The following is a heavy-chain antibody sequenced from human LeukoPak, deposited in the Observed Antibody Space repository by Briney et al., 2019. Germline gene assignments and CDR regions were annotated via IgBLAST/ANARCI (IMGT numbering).Heavy chain of an antibody. CDR2: IKQDGSEK. J-gene: IGHJ5*02. D-gene: IGHD2-15*01. CDR3: ARGGYCSGGSCPTYNWFDP. CDR1: GFTFSNAW. Sequence: GGSLRLSCAASGFTFSNAWMSWVLQAPGKGLEWMANIKQDGSEKYYVDSVKGRFTISRDNAKNSLYLQMNSLRAEDTAVYYCARGGYCSGGSCPTYNWFDPWGQGTLVTVSS. V-gene: IGHV3-7*01.